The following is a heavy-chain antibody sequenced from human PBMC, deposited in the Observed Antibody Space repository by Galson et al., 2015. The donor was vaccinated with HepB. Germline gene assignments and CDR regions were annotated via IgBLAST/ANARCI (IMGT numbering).Heavy chain of an antibody. CDR1: GFTFSSYA. J-gene: IGHJ3*02. Sequence: SLRLSCAASGFTFSSYAMHWVRQAPGKGLEWVAVISYDGSNKYYADSVKGRFTISRDNSKNTLYLQMNSLRAEDTAVYYCARPVTSLADAFDIWGQGTMVTVSS. CDR3: ARPVTSLADAFDI. D-gene: IGHD3-3*02. CDR2: ISYDGSNK. V-gene: IGHV3-30-3*01.